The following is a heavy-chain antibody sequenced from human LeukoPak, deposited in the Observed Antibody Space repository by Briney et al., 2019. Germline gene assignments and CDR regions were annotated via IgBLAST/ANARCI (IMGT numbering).Heavy chain of an antibody. J-gene: IGHJ4*02. Sequence: ASVKVSCKASGYSFSNYGITWVRQAPGQGLEWMGWISANNVNTNYAQKFQDRVTMTSDTSTNTAYMELRGLRSDDTAVYYCARGHYGDYYDSSGYFGYWGQGTLVTVSS. D-gene: IGHD3-22*01. CDR2: ISANNVNT. CDR1: GYSFSNYG. CDR3: ARGHYGDYYDSSGYFGY. V-gene: IGHV1-18*01.